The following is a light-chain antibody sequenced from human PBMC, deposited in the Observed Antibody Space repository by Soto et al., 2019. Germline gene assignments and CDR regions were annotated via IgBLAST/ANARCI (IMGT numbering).Light chain of an antibody. CDR2: DAS. J-gene: IGKJ5*01. CDR1: RSVSSY. CDR3: QQRSIWPIT. Sequence: EIVLTQSPATLSLSTGESATLSCRATRSVSSYLAWYQQKPGQAPRLLIYDASSRPTDIPARFSGSGSGTDFTLTISSLEPEDFALYYCQQRSIWPITFGQGTRLENK. V-gene: IGKV3-11*01.